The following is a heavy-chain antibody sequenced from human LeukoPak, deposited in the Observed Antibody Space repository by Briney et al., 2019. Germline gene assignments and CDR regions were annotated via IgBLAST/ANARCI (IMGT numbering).Heavy chain of an antibody. CDR2: IWYDGSNK. V-gene: IGHV3-33*01. D-gene: IGHD6-13*01. CDR1: GFTFSSYG. J-gene: IGHJ1*01. Sequence: GGSLRLSCVASGFTFSSYGMHWVRQAPGKGLEWVAVIWYDGSNKYYADSVKGRFTISRDNSKNTLYLQMNSLRAEDTAVYYCARDSSWQLEYFQHWGQGTLVTVSS. CDR3: ARDSSWQLEYFQH.